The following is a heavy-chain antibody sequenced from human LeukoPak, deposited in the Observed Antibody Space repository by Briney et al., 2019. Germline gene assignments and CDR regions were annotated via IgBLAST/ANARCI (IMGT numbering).Heavy chain of an antibody. CDR1: GGSISSSSYY. J-gene: IGHJ5*02. D-gene: IGHD6-13*01. V-gene: IGHV4-39*01. CDR3: ASVIGAVPNWFDP. Sequence: SETLSLTCTVSGGSISSSSYYWGWIRQPPGKGLEWIGSIYYSGSTCYNPSLKSRVTISVDTSKNQFSLKLSSVTAADTAVYYCASVIGAVPNWFDPWGQGTLVTVSS. CDR2: IYYSGST.